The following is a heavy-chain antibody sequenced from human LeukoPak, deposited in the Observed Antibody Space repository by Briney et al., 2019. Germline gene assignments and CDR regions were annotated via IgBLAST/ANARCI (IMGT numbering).Heavy chain of an antibody. CDR2: INPNSGGT. Sequence: GASVKVSCKASGYTFTGYYMHWVRQAPGQGLEWMGWINPNSGGTNYAQKFQGRVTMTRDTSISTAYMELSRLRSDDTAVYYCARAVGTKMATLGAWGQGTLVTVSS. V-gene: IGHV1-2*02. D-gene: IGHD5-24*01. CDR1: GYTFTGYY. J-gene: IGHJ5*02. CDR3: ARAVGTKMATLGA.